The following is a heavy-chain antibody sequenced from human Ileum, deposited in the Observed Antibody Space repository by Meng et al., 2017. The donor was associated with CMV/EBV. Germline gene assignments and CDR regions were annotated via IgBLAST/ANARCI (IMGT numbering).Heavy chain of an antibody. V-gene: IGHV4-31*02. CDR3: ARGKYCSGPKCYVDLFDP. J-gene: IGHJ5*02. D-gene: IGHD2-2*01. CDR2: IHYRWTT. Sequence: ISSGDYYWSWLRQLTGRGLEWIGYIHYRWTTYYNPSLKSRLTMSVDTSNNQFSLKLGSVTAADTAVYFCARGKYCSGPKCYVDLFDPWGQGTLVTVSS. CDR1: ISSGDYY.